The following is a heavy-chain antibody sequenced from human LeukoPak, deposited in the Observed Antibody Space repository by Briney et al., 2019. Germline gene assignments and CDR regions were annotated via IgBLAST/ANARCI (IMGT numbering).Heavy chain of an antibody. CDR1: GYTFTGYY. J-gene: IGHJ3*02. CDR3: ARDMLVVAFTFDI. V-gene: IGHV1-2*02. CDR2: INPNSGGT. D-gene: IGHD3-22*01. Sequence: GASVKVSCKASGYTFTGYYTRWVRQAPGQGLEWMGWINPNSGGTNYAQKFQGRVTMTRDTSISTAYMELSRLRSDDTAVYYCARDMLVVAFTFDIWGQGTMVTVSS.